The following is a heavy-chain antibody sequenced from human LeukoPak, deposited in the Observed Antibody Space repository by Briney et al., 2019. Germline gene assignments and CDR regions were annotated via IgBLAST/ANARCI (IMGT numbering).Heavy chain of an antibody. CDR2: ISYDGSNK. V-gene: IGHV3-30-3*01. D-gene: IGHD5-18*01. J-gene: IGHJ4*02. CDR3: ARAAQYVDTAMVTGY. Sequence: GRSLRLSCAASGFTFSSYAMHWVRQAPGKGLEWVAVISYDGSNKYYADSVKGRFTISRDSSKNTLYLQMNSLRAEDTAVYYCARAAQYVDTAMVTGYWGQGTLVTVSS. CDR1: GFTFSSYA.